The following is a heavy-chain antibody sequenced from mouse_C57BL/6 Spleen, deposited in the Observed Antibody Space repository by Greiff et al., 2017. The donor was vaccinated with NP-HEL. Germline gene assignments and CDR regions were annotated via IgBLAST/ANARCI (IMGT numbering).Heavy chain of an antibody. V-gene: IGHV14-3*01. D-gene: IGHD4-1*01. CDR2: LDPANGNT. Sequence: EVQLMESVAELVRPGASVKLSCTASGFNIKNTYMHWVKQRPEPGLEWIGRLDPANGNTTSAPKFPGKAPITADTSSNTAYLQLSSLTSEDTATYYCARWRTGTEGNAMDYWGQGTSVTVSS. J-gene: IGHJ4*01. CDR1: GFNIKNTY. CDR3: ARWRTGTEGNAMDY.